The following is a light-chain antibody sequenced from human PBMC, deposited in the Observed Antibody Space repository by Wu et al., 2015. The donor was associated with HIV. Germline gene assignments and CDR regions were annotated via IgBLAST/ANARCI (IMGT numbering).Light chain of an antibody. CDR2: AAS. J-gene: IGKJ2*02. CDR3: QRLYDYPLWT. CDR1: QGIGNY. Sequence: IQLTQSPSFLSASIGNRVTITCRASQGIGNYLAWYQQKPGKVPKLLIYAASILQSGVPSRFSGSGSGTKFTLTINSLQPDDFATYYCQRLYDYPLWTFGQGTKLELK. V-gene: IGKV1-9*01.